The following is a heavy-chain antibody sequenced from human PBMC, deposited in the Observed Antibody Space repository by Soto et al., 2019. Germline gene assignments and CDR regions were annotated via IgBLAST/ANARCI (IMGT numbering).Heavy chain of an antibody. Sequence: SETLSLTCAVSGYSISSSNWWGWIRQPPGKGLEWIGEINHSGSTNYNPSLKSRVTISVDTSKNQFSLKLSSVTAADTAVYYCARKWFGDLGYFDYWGQGTLVTVSS. D-gene: IGHD3-10*01. CDR3: ARKWFGDLGYFDY. CDR1: GYSISSSNW. CDR2: INHSGST. J-gene: IGHJ4*02. V-gene: IGHV4-28*01.